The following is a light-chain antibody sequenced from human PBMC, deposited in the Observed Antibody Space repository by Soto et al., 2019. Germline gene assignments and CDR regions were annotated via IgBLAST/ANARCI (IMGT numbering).Light chain of an antibody. Sequence: EIVMTQSPATLSVSPGERVTLSCRASQSVSTNLAWYQQKPGQPPRLLIYGASTRATGIPARFSGSGSGTEFTLTISSLQSEDFAVYYCHQYNNWQGTFGQGTKVEIK. CDR2: GAS. CDR3: HQYNNWQGT. J-gene: IGKJ1*01. V-gene: IGKV3-15*01. CDR1: QSVSTN.